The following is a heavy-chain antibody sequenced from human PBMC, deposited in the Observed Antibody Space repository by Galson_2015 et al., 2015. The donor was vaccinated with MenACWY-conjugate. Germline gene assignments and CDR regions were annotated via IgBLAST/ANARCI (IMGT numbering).Heavy chain of an antibody. J-gene: IGHJ5*02. CDR2: INAGNGNT. V-gene: IGHV1-3*01. CDR1: GYTFTSYA. Sequence: SVKVSCKASGYTFTSYAMHWVRQAPGQRLEWMGWINAGNGNTKYSQKFQGRVTITRDTSASTAYMELSSLRPEDTAVYYCARARVYSSSSYNWFDPWGQGTLVTVSS. D-gene: IGHD6-6*01. CDR3: ARARVYSSSSYNWFDP.